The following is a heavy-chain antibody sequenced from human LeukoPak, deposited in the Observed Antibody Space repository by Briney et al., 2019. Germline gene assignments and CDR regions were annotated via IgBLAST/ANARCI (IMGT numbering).Heavy chain of an antibody. CDR3: ARGVDTAVLPNYYYFMDV. CDR2: INPNSGGT. CDR1: GYTFTGYY. V-gene: IGHV1-2*02. J-gene: IGHJ6*03. D-gene: IGHD5-18*01. Sequence: ASVKVSCKASGYTFTGYYIHWVRQAPGQGLEWMGWINPNSGGTNYAQNFQGRVTMTRDTSISTAYMELSRLTSGDTAMFYCARGVDTAVLPNYYYFMDVWGKGTTVTISS.